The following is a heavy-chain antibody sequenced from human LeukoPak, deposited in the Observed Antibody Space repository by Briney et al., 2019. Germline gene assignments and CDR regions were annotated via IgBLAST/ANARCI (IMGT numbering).Heavy chain of an antibody. CDR2: INHSGST. V-gene: IGHV4-34*01. CDR1: GGSFSGYY. J-gene: IGHJ6*02. CDR3: ARVYYYDSSGYYYVSGMGV. D-gene: IGHD3-22*01. Sequence: SETLSLTCAVYGGSFSGYYWSWIRQPPGKGLEWIGEINHSGSTNYNPSLKSRVTISVDTSKNQFSLKLSSVTAADTAVYYCARVYYYDSSGYYYVSGMGVWGQGTTVTVSS.